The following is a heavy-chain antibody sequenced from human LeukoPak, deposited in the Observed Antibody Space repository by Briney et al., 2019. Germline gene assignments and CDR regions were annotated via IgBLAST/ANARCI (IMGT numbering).Heavy chain of an antibody. V-gene: IGHV4-31*02. J-gene: IGHJ4*02. CDR3: ARAPRHTNSWYYFDY. Sequence: SQTLSLTCTLSGGSISSGDYYWSWIRQHPGKGLEWIGYVYYSGDTYYNPSLKSRVTISMDTSGNQFSLKLRSVPAADTAVYYCARAPRHTNSWYYFDYWGQGTLVSVSS. D-gene: IGHD2-2*01. CDR1: GGSISSGDYY. CDR2: VYYSGDT.